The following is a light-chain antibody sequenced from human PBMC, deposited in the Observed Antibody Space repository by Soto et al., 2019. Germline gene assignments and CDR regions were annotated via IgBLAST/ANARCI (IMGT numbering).Light chain of an antibody. J-gene: IGLJ1*01. CDR1: SSDVGAYNR. Sequence: QSALTQPASVSGSPGQSITISCTGTSSDVGAYNRVSWYQQYPGQAPKVIIYEVSNRPSGVSYRFSGSKSGNTASLTISGLQAEDEADYYCNAFTTTSPYVFGTGTKLTVL. V-gene: IGLV2-14*01. CDR3: NAFTTTSPYV. CDR2: EVS.